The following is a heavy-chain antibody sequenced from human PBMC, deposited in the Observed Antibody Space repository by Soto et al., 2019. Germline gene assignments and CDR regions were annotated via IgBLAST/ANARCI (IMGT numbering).Heavy chain of an antibody. Sequence: GGSMRLSWAAAGVTCSSYARSWVRQAPGKGLEWVSAISGSGGSTYYADSVKGRFTISRDNSKNTLYLQMNSLRAEDTAVYYCAKALGGSPNYYYYGMDVWGQGTTVTVSS. V-gene: IGHV3-23*01. CDR3: AKALGGSPNYYYYGMDV. CDR2: ISGSGGST. J-gene: IGHJ6*02. CDR1: GVTCSSYA. D-gene: IGHD1-26*01.